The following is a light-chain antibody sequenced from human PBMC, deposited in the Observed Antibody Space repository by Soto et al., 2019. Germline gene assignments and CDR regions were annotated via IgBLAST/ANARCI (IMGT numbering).Light chain of an antibody. CDR2: DVN. V-gene: IGLV2-11*01. Sequence: QSALTQPRSVSGSPGQSVTISCTGTSSDVGGYNYVSWYQQHPGKVPKFIIYDVNKRPSGVPDRFSGSKSGTTASLTISGLQADDEADYYCCSYAGSYTMVFGGGTKLTVL. J-gene: IGLJ2*01. CDR1: SSDVGGYNY. CDR3: CSYAGSYTMV.